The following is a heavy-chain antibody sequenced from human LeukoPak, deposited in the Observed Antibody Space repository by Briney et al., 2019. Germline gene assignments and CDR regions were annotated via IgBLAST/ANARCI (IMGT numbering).Heavy chain of an antibody. CDR3: AKIQFQLPPARWPSIS. CDR1: GSTFSNYA. D-gene: IGHD5-24*01. CDR2: ISGSGDGT. V-gene: IGHV3-23*01. J-gene: IGHJ5*02. Sequence: PGGSLRLSCAASGSTFSNYAMSWVRQAPTKGLEWVSTISGSGDGTYYADSVKGRFTISRDNAKNTLYLQTNSLRAEDTAIYYCAKIQFQLPPARWPSISWGQGTLVTVSS.